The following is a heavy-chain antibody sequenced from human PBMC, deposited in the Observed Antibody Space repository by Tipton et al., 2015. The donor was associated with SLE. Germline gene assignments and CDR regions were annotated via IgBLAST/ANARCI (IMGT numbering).Heavy chain of an antibody. V-gene: IGHV4-34*01. J-gene: IGHJ6*02. D-gene: IGHD6-13*01. CDR2: INHSGST. CDR1: GGSFSGYY. Sequence: TLSLTCAVYGGSFSGYYWSWIRQPPGKGLEWIGEINHSGSTNYNPSLKSRVTISVDTSKNQFSLKLSSVTAADTAVYYCASFLPGIAAAAPWSGMDVWGQGTTVTVSS. CDR3: ASFLPGIAAAAPWSGMDV.